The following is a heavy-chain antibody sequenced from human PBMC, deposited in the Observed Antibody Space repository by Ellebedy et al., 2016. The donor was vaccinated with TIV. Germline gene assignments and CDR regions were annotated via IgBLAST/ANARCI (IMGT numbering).Heavy chain of an antibody. CDR3: ARGSRDSSGYYYGF. D-gene: IGHD3-22*01. CDR1: GYTFTSFY. V-gene: IGHV1-18*01. CDR2: ISGYNGNT. Sequence: ASVKVSXXASGYTFTSFYVFWVRQAPGQGLEWMGWISGYNGNTNYAQKLQGRVTMTTDTSTTTAYMELRSLRSDDTAVYYCARGSRDSSGYYYGFWGQGTLVTVSS. J-gene: IGHJ4*02.